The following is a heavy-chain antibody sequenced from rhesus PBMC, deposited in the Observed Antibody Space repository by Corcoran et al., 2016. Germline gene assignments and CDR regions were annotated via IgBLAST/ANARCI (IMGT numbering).Heavy chain of an antibody. CDR3: ARRHSSTQTFDY. CDR2: ICSSGRNT. J-gene: IGHJ4*01. D-gene: IGHD6-19*01. Sequence: QLLQESGPGLVKPSEILSLSCAVSGGSIRSNWWSWIRQPPGKRLEWIGRICSSGRNTNYNPSFRGRVTMSTDTSKNQLTLKLTSGTSADTAVYYCARRHSSTQTFDYWGQGVLVTVSS. CDR1: GGSIRSNW. V-gene: IGHV4-173*01.